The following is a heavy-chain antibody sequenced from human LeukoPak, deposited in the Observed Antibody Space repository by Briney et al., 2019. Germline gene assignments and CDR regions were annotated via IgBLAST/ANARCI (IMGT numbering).Heavy chain of an antibody. CDR1: GYTFTSYD. Sequence: ASVKVSCKASGYTFTSYDINWVRQATGQGLEWMGWMNPNSGNTGYAQKFQGRVTMTRNTSISTAYMELSSLRSEDTAVYYCARAPKSYCSSTSCLRNPWFDPWGQGTLVTVSS. V-gene: IGHV1-8*01. J-gene: IGHJ5*02. CDR3: ARAPKSYCSSTSCLRNPWFDP. CDR2: MNPNSGNT. D-gene: IGHD2-2*01.